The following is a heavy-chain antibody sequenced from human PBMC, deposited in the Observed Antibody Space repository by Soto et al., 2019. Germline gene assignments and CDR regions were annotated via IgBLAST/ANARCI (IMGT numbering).Heavy chain of an antibody. J-gene: IGHJ4*02. CDR2: INSDGSST. CDR1: GFTFSSYW. D-gene: IGHD6-19*01. CDR3: ARVRGSGWYLPDDY. V-gene: IGHV3-74*01. Sequence: EVQLVESGGGLVQPGGSLRLSCAASGFTFSSYWMHWVRQAPGKGLVWVSRINSDGSSTSYADSVKGQFTISRDNAKNTLYLQMNSLRAEDTAVYYCARVRGSGWYLPDDYWGQGTLVTVSS.